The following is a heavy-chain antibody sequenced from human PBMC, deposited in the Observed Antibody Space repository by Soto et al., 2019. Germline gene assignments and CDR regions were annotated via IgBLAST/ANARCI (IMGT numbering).Heavy chain of an antibody. V-gene: IGHV3-21*01. CDR2: ISSGSSDT. CDR1: GFTFSRVS. J-gene: IGHJ4*02. CDR3: ARVAEDLTSNFDY. Sequence: VRLSCEASGFTFSRVSMNWVRQVPGKGLEWVASISSGSSDTWYADSVKGRFIISRDNAQNSLFLQMNTLRAEDTAVYYCARVAEDLTSNFDYWGQGTLVTVSS.